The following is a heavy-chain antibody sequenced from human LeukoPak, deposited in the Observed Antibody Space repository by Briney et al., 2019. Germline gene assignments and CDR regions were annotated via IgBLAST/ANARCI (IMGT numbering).Heavy chain of an antibody. D-gene: IGHD3-9*01. J-gene: IGHJ4*02. CDR1: GFNFSIYT. Sequence: GGSLRLSCAVSGFNFSIYTMNWVRQAPGKGLEWVSSISPSSSYKYYADSVKGRFTVSRDNAKNSLFLQMNSLRADDTAVYYCARDPDPEYDILTGYVYWGQGTLVTVSP. V-gene: IGHV3-21*06. CDR2: ISPSSSYK. CDR3: ARDPDPEYDILTGYVY.